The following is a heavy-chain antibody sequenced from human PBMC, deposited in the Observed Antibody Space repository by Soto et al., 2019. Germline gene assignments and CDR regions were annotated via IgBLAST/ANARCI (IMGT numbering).Heavy chain of an antibody. CDR1: GGTVSSYA. Sequence: SVKVSCKASGGTVSSYAISCLRQAPGQGLEWMGGIIPIFGTANYAQKFQGRVTITADESTSTAYMELSSLRSEDTAVYYCARDRCSSTGCYSLYYYYYYGMGVWGQGTTVTVSS. J-gene: IGHJ6*02. CDR2: IIPIFGTA. CDR3: ARDRCSSTGCYSLYYYYYYGMGV. D-gene: IGHD2-2*02. V-gene: IGHV1-69*13.